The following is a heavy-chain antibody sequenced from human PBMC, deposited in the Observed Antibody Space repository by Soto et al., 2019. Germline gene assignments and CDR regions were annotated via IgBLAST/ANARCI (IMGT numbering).Heavy chain of an antibody. CDR1: GFTLTTYW. V-gene: IGHV3-7*04. CDR3: ARGALTMGI. CDR2: IKQDGSEK. J-gene: IGHJ3*02. Sequence: EVQLVESGGGLVQPGGSLRLSCAASGFTLTTYWMTWVRQAPGKGLEWVANIKQDGSEKYYVDSVKGRFTISRDKAKNSLYLQMNSLRAEDTAVYYCARGALTMGIWGQGTMVTVSS. D-gene: IGHD3-10*01.